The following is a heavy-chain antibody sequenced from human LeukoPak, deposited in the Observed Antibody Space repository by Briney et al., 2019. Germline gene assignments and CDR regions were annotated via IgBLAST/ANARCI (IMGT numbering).Heavy chain of an antibody. V-gene: IGHV3-21*01. CDR2: ISSSSSSYI. J-gene: IGHJ4*02. D-gene: IGHD6-6*01. CDR1: GFTFSSYS. CDR3: ARDSIAAPIWGFDY. Sequence: GGSLRLSCAASGFTFSSYSMNWVRQAPGKGLEWVSSISSSSSSYIYYADSVKGRFAISRDNAKNSLYLQMNSLRAEDTAVYYCARDSIAAPIWGFDYWGQGTLVTVSS.